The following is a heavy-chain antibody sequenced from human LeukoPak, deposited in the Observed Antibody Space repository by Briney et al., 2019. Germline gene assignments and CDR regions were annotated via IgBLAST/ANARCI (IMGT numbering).Heavy chain of an antibody. J-gene: IGHJ6*02. V-gene: IGHV3-66*01. D-gene: IGHD2-8*02. Sequence: GGSLRLSCAASGFTVSTNYMSWVRQAPGKGLEWVSVIYSGGSTYYAESVKGRFTISRDNSKNTLYLQMNSLRAEDAAVYYCARDAGGYGMDVWGQGTTVTVSS. CDR1: GFTVSTNY. CDR2: IYSGGST. CDR3: ARDAGGYGMDV.